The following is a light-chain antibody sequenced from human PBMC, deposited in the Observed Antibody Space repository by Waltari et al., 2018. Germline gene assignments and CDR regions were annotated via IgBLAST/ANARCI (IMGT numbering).Light chain of an antibody. CDR3: QQYNDWPPIT. V-gene: IGKV3-15*01. Sequence: EVVMTQSPDTLSVSPGERATLSCRAIQNSNDKFAWYQQKPGQAPKLLIFDASTRATGVPARFSGSGSGTDFTLTISSLQSEDFAIYYCQQYNDWPPITFGPGTRLQIK. CDR2: DAS. J-gene: IGKJ5*01. CDR1: QNSNDK.